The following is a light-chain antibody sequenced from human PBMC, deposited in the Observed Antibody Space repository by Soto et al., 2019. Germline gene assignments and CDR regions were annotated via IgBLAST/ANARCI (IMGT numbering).Light chain of an antibody. CDR2: GNS. J-gene: IGLJ3*02. CDR3: QSYDSSLSGWV. V-gene: IGLV1-40*01. Sequence: QSVLTQPPSVSGAPGQRVTISCTGXSSNXGAGYDVHWYQQLPGTAPKLLIYGNSNRPSGVPDRFSGSKSGTSASLAITGLQAEDEADYYCQSYDSSLSGWVFGGGTKLTVL. CDR1: SSNXGAGYD.